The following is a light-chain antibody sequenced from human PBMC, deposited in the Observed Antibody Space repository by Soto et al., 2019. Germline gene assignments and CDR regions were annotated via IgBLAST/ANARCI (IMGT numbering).Light chain of an antibody. V-gene: IGKV1D-16*01. J-gene: IGKJ4*01. CDR1: RSVGRW. CDR2: AAS. Sequence: DIQMTQSPSTLSASVGDRVTITCRASRSVGRWVAWYQHRPGKAPTSLIYAASSLQTWVPSRFSGSGSGTDFTLTIRSLQPEDFAIYYCQQYDSYPTFGGGTKVGLK. CDR3: QQYDSYPT.